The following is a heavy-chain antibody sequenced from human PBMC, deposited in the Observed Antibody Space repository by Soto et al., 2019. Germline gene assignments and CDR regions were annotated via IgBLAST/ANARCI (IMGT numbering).Heavy chain of an antibody. CDR3: ARVLTTVNTCRFDF. CDR1: GGSFSGYY. V-gene: IGHV4-34*01. D-gene: IGHD4-17*01. Sequence: PSETLSLTCAVYGGSFSGYYWSWIRQPPGKGLEWIGEINHSGSTNYNPSLKSRVTISVDTSKNQFSLKLSSVTAADTAVYYCARVLTTVNTCRFDFWGQGTLVTVSS. CDR2: INHSGST. J-gene: IGHJ4*02.